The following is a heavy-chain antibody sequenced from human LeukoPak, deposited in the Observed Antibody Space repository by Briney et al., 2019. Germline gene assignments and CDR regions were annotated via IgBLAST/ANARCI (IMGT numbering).Heavy chain of an antibody. CDR2: INPSGGST. CDR1: GYTFTSYY. CDR3: ARGREWLFDLDYYGMDV. J-gene: IGHJ6*02. Sequence: GASVKVSCKASGYTFTSYYMHWVRQAPGQGLEWMGIINPSGGSTSYAQKFQGRVTMTRDTSTSTVYMELSSPRSEDTAVYYCARGREWLFDLDYYGMDVWGQGTTVTVSS. D-gene: IGHD5-12*01. V-gene: IGHV1-46*01.